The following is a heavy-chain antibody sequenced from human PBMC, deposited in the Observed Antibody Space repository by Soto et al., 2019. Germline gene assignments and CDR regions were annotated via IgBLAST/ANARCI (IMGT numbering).Heavy chain of an antibody. V-gene: IGHV2-5*02. CDR3: VHTSGWTHTT. CDR1: GFSLTSTAVG. D-gene: IGHD1-1*01. J-gene: IGHJ5*02. Sequence: QITLKESGPTLVKPTQPLTLSCSFSGFSLTSTAVGVSWVRRPPGKALEWLALIYWDGDDLYSPSLKSRLTITKDTAKNQVILSMITMDPVDTATYYCVHTSGWTHTTWGQGTLVTVSS. CDR2: IYWDGDD.